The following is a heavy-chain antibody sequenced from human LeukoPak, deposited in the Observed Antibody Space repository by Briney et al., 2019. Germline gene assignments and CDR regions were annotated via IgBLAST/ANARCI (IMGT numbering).Heavy chain of an antibody. CDR1: GGSISSSNW. CDR3: ARHYGNYGTNWFDP. Sequence: SETLSLTCAVSGGSISSSNWWSWVRQPPGKGLEWIGEIYHSGSTNYNPSLKSRVTISVDKSKNQFSLKLSSVTAADTAVYYCARHYGNYGTNWFDPWGQGTLVTVSS. D-gene: IGHD4-11*01. J-gene: IGHJ5*02. V-gene: IGHV4-4*02. CDR2: IYHSGST.